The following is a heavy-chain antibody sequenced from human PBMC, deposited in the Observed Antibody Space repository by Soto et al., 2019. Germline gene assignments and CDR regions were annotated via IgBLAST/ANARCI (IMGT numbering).Heavy chain of an antibody. J-gene: IGHJ3*02. CDR1: GFTFDDYA. D-gene: IGHD6-6*01. Sequence: GGSLRLSCAASGFTFDDYAMHWVRQAPGKGLEWVSGISWNSGSIGYADSVKGRFTISRDNAKSSLYLQMNSLRAGDTALYYCAKSSSSSLSDAFDIWGQGTMVTVSS. V-gene: IGHV3-9*01. CDR2: ISWNSGSI. CDR3: AKSSSSSLSDAFDI.